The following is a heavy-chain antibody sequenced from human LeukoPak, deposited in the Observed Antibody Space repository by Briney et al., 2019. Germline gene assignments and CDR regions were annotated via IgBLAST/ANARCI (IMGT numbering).Heavy chain of an antibody. CDR2: ISGSGDST. Sequence: GGSLRLSCAASGFTFSSYAMSWVRQAPGKGLEWVSAISGSGDSTYYADSVKGRFTISRDNSKNTLYLQMNSLRAEDTAVYYCAKEGYYDFWSGWDYWGQGTLVTVSS. D-gene: IGHD3-3*01. CDR3: AKEGYYDFWSGWDY. CDR1: GFTFSSYA. V-gene: IGHV3-23*01. J-gene: IGHJ4*02.